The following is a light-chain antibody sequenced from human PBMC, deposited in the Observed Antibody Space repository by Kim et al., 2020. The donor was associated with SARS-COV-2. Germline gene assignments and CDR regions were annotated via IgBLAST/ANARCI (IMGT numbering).Light chain of an antibody. CDR1: SY. CDR3: SSRDTSNNHVV. J-gene: IGLJ2*01. Sequence: SYATWYQQKPGQAPVLVFYGKNNRPSGIPDRFSGSSSANAASFTITGAQAEDEADYYCSSRDTSNNHVVFGGGTQLTVL. V-gene: IGLV3-19*01. CDR2: GKN.